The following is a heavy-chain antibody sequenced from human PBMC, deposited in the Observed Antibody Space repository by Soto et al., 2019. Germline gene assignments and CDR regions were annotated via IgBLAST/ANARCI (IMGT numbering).Heavy chain of an antibody. CDR2: IYYSGST. CDR1: GRSISSYY. Sequence: PSETLSLTCTVSGRSISSYYLSWFRLPPGKGLEWIGYIYYSGSTDYNPSLKSRVTISVDTSKNQFSLKLSSVTVADTAVYYCARNADYSMYYFDHWGQGTLVT. V-gene: IGHV4-59*01. CDR3: ARNADYSMYYFDH. D-gene: IGHD2-21*01. J-gene: IGHJ4*02.